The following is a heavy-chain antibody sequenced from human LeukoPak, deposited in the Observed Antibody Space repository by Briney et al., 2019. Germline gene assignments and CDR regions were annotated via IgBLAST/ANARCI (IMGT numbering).Heavy chain of an antibody. CDR2: ISSTGGTT. V-gene: IGHV3-23*01. CDR3: AKNGDRGAYCTGGTCYPYFYYYMDV. D-gene: IGHD2-15*01. J-gene: IGHJ6*03. Sequence: GGTLRLSCAASGITFSSYGMSWVRRAPGKGLEWVSSISSTGGTTYYADSVKGRFTISRDNSKNTLYLQMNSLRAEDTAIYYCAKNGDRGAYCTGGTCYPYFYYYMDVWGKGTTVTI. CDR1: GITFSSYG.